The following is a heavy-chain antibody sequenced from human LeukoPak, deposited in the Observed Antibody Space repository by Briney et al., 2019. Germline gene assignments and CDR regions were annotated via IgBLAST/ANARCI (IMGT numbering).Heavy chain of an antibody. V-gene: IGHV3-48*03. CDR2: ISSSGSTI. J-gene: IGHJ5*02. CDR3: AILRLGEFIAYNGGHP. D-gene: IGHD3-16*01. Sequence: GGSLRLSCAASGFTFSSYEMNWVRQAPGKGLECVAYISSSGSTIYYADSVKGRFTISRDNAKNSLYLQMNSLRAEDTAVYYCAILRLGEFIAYNGGHPWGQGTLVTVSS. CDR1: GFTFSSYE.